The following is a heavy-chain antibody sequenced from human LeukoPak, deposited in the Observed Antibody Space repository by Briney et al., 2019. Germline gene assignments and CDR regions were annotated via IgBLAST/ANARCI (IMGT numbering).Heavy chain of an antibody. CDR2: ISWNGDTT. D-gene: IGHD3-3*01. CDR1: GFTFDDNA. CDR3: VKVRFDNSAHFDY. Sequence: GRSLRLSCVASGFTFDDNAMHWVRQGPGKGLEWVSGISWNGDTTGYAASVKGRFTVSRDDAKNSLYLQMNSLRTEDTALYYCVKVRFDNSAHFDYWGQGTLVTVSS. J-gene: IGHJ4*02. V-gene: IGHV3-9*01.